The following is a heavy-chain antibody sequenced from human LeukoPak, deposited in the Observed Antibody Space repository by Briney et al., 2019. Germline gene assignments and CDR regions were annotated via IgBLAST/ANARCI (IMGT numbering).Heavy chain of an antibody. CDR2: IYYSGST. V-gene: IGHV4-31*11. D-gene: IGHD6-19*01. Sequence: SETLSLTCAVYGGSFSGYYWSWIRQHPGKGLEWIGYIYYSGSTYYNPSLKSRVTISVDTSKNQFSLKLSSVTAADTAVYYCARASGIAVAGTPFDYWGQGTLVTVSS. J-gene: IGHJ4*02. CDR3: ARASGIAVAGTPFDY. CDR1: GGSFSGYY.